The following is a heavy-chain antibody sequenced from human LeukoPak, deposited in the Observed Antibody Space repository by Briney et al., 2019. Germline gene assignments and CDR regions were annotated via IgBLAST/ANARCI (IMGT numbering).Heavy chain of an antibody. J-gene: IGHJ6*03. CDR3: ARDHLPAGAPGYYMDV. D-gene: IGHD4/OR15-4a*01. CDR1: GYTFTSYY. Sequence: ASVKVSCKASGYTFTSYYMHWVRQAPGQGLEWMGIINPSGGSTSYAQKFQGRVTMTRDMSTSTVYMELSSLRSEDTAVYYCARDHLPAGAPGYYMDVWGKGTTVTVSS. CDR2: INPSGGST. V-gene: IGHV1-46*01.